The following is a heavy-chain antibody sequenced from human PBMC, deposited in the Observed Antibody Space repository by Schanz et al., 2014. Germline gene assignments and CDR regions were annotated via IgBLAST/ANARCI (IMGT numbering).Heavy chain of an antibody. CDR3: ARAGQFYSASSGYATYYFGN. D-gene: IGHD3-22*01. V-gene: IGHV1-69*04. CDR1: GGTFSSFA. CDR2: IIPILDIT. Sequence: QVQLVQSGAEVKKPGASVKVSCKASGGTFSSFAIFWVRQAPGQGLEWMGTIIPILDITNYAQKFQGRVTITADKSTSTGYMELSNLRSEDTAVYYCARAGQFYSASSGYATYYFGNWGQGTLVTVSS. J-gene: IGHJ4*02.